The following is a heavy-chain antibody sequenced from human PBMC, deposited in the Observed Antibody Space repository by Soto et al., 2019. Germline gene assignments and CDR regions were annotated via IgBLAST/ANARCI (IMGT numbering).Heavy chain of an antibody. D-gene: IGHD3-22*01. V-gene: IGHV1-46*01. Sequence: AASVKVSCKASGYTFTSYYMHWVRQAPGQGLEWMGIINPSGGSTSYAQKFQGRVTMTRDTSTSTVYMELSSLRSEDTAVYYCARAPYYYDSSGSFFDYWGQGTLVTVSS. J-gene: IGHJ4*02. CDR2: INPSGGST. CDR3: ARAPYYYDSSGSFFDY. CDR1: GYTFTSYY.